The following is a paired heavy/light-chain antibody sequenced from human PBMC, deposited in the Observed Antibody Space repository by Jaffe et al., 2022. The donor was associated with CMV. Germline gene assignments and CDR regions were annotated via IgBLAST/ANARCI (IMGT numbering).Heavy chain of an antibody. Sequence: EVQLLESGGGLVQPGGSLRLSCAASGFTFSSNAMSWVRQAPGKGLEWVSAISGSGGSTSYADSVKGRLTISRDNSKNTLYLQMNGLRAEDTAVYYCAKPRYCSGGNCYSTNAFDIWGQGTMVTVSS. V-gene: IGHV3-23*01. J-gene: IGHJ3*02. D-gene: IGHD2-15*01. CDR3: AKPRYCSGGNCYSTNAFDI. CDR2: ISGSGGST. CDR1: GFTFSSNA.
Light chain of an antibody. Sequence: QSALTQPASVSGSPGQSITISCTGTSSDVGGYNYVSWYQQHPGKAPKLMIYDVSNRPSGISNRFSGSKSGNTASLTISGLQAEDEADYYCSSYTTSSTLVFGGGTKLTVL. CDR2: DVS. CDR3: SSYTTSSTLV. CDR1: SSDVGGYNY. J-gene: IGLJ2*01. V-gene: IGLV2-14*03.